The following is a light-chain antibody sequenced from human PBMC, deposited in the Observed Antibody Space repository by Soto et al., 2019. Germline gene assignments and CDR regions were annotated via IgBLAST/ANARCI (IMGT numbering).Light chain of an antibody. V-gene: IGKV1-5*03. CDR3: LKYSSCTPWT. CDR1: QSIDTW. J-gene: IGKJ1*01. CDR2: KAS. Sequence: DIQMTQSPSTLSASVGDRVTITCRASQSIDTWLAWYQQKPGKAPKRLIYKASNLGSGVPSRFSGSGSVTDFSLTISSLQPDDFATYFCLKYSSCTPWTFGQGTKVEVK.